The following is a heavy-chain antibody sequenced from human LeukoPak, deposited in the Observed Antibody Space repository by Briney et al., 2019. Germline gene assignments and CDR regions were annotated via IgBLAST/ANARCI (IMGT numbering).Heavy chain of an antibody. Sequence: SETLSLTCTVSGGSVSSTTYYWSWIRQPPGKGLEWIASINYSGSTYYNPSLKSRVTISVDTSENQFSLKLSSVTAADTAVYYCARCSGGSCYYLRPYYFDYWGQGTLVTVSS. D-gene: IGHD2-15*01. CDR1: GGSVSSTTYY. CDR3: ARCSGGSCYYLRPYYFDY. V-gene: IGHV4-39*01. CDR2: INYSGST. J-gene: IGHJ4*02.